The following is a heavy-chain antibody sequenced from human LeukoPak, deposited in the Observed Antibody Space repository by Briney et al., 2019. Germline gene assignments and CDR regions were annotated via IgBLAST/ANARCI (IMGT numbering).Heavy chain of an antibody. CDR1: GFTFRSYA. D-gene: IGHD5-18*01. V-gene: IGHV3-23*01. CDR3: AKDWGYSYGLGPYDY. Sequence: HPGGSLRLSCVASGFTFRSYAMSWVRQAPGKGLEWVSTIFGSGDNTNYADSVKGRFTISRDNSKNTLYLQMNSLRAEDTAVYYCAKDWGYSYGLGPYDYWGQGTLVTVSS. CDR2: IFGSGDNT. J-gene: IGHJ4*02.